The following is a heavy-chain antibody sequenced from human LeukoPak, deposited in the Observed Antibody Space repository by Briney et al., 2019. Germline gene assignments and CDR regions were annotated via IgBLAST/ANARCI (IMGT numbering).Heavy chain of an antibody. D-gene: IGHD1-26*01. CDR3: ARGGMNFDY. V-gene: IGHV4-59*08. J-gene: IGHJ4*02. CDR1: GGSISSYY. CDR2: ISYSGST. Sequence: PSETLSLTCTVSGGSISSYYWSWIRQPPGKGLEWIGYISYSGSTNYNPSLKSRVTISVDTSKTQFSLKVSSVTAADTAVYYCARGGMNFDYWGQGTLVTVSS.